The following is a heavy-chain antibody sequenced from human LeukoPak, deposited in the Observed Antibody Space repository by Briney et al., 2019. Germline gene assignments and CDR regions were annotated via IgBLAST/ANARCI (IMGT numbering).Heavy chain of an antibody. V-gene: IGHV4-61*02. J-gene: IGHJ4*02. CDR2: MYTSGST. CDR1: GDSISSGSYY. CDR3: ARGFNRDYYFDY. Sequence: SQTLSLTCTVSGDSISSGSYYWSWIRQPAGKGLEWIGRMYTSGSTNYNPSLKSRVTISVDTSKNQFSLKLSSVTAADTAVYYCARGFNRDYYFDYWGQGTLVTVSS. D-gene: IGHD1-14*01.